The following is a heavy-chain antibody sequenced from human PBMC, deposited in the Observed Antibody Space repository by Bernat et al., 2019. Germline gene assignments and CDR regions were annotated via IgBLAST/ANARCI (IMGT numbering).Heavy chain of an antibody. Sequence: EVQLVESGGGLVKPGGSLRLSCAASGFSFSNAWMSWVRQAPGKGLEWVGRIKRENDGGTTDYASPVKGRFTISSEDAKTTLYLQMNSLKTEDTAVYYCTTGYCSNGVCYTYFDHWGQGTLVTVSS. D-gene: IGHD2-8*01. J-gene: IGHJ4*02. CDR1: GFSFSNAW. CDR2: IKRENDGGTT. CDR3: TTGYCSNGVCYTYFDH. V-gene: IGHV3-15*01.